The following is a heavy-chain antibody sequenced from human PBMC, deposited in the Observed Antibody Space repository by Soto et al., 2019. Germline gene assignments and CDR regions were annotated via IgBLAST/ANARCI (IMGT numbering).Heavy chain of an antibody. CDR2: IGSSSTYI. Sequence: PGGSLRLSCAASGFTFSSYSMNWVRQAPGKGLEWVSYIGSSSTYIYYADSVKGRFTISRDNAKNSLYLQMYSLRAEDTAVYYCATNVVATTRALDIWGQGTMVTVSS. V-gene: IGHV3-21*01. CDR1: GFTFSSYS. J-gene: IGHJ3*02. CDR3: ATNVVATTRALDI. D-gene: IGHD1-1*01.